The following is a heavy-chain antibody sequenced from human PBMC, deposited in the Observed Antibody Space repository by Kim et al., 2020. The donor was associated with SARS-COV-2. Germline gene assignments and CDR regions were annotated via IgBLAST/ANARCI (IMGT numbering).Heavy chain of an antibody. CDR3: ARQIRGIFHWCDP. V-gene: IGHV1-69*13. CDR2: ITPIFGTA. Sequence: SVKVSCKASGGTFSSYAISWVRQAPGQGLEWMGGITPIFGTANYAQKFQGRVTITADESTNTHYMELSSLRSDDTAVYYCARQIRGIFHWCDPWGQGNLVTVSS. D-gene: IGHD3-9*01. CDR1: GGTFSSYA. J-gene: IGHJ5*02.